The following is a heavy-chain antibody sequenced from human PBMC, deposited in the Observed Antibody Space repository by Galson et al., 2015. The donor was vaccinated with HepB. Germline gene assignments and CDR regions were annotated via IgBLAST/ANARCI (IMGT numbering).Heavy chain of an antibody. V-gene: IGHV1-69*13. CDR3: ARVRMATSRYYYYYGMDV. J-gene: IGHJ6*02. CDR2: IIPIFGTA. Sequence: SVKVSCKASGGTFSSYAISWVRQAPGQGLEWMGGIIPIFGTANYAQKFQGRVTITADESTSTAYMELSSLRSEDTAVYYCARVRMATSRYYYYYGMDVWGQGTTVTVSS. CDR1: GGTFSSYA. D-gene: IGHD5-24*01.